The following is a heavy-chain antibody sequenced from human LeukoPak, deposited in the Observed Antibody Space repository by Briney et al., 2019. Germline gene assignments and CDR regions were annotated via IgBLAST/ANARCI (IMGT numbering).Heavy chain of an antibody. Sequence: ASVKVSCKASGYTFTGYYMHWVRQATGQGLEWMGWMNPNSGDTGYAQTFQGRVTMTRDTSVGTAYMELSSLRSEDTAVYYCARAVRRGEIERYWGQGTLVTVSS. CDR2: MNPNSGDT. CDR3: ARAVRRGEIERY. V-gene: IGHV1-8*02. CDR1: GYTFTGYY. D-gene: IGHD3-10*01. J-gene: IGHJ4*02.